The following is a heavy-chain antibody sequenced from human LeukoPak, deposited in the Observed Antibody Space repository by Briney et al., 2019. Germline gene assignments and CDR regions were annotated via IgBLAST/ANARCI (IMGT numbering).Heavy chain of an antibody. CDR2: IIPMFGTA. D-gene: IGHD1-26*01. CDR1: GGTFSSYA. CDR3: ARGEGYRVGAWWYFDY. V-gene: IGHV1-69*05. Sequence: ASVKVSCKASGGTFSSYAISWVRQAPGQGLEWMGGIIPMFGTANYAQKFHGRVTITTDESTSTAYMELSSLRSEDTAVYYCARGEGYRVGAWWYFDYWGQGTLVTVSS. J-gene: IGHJ4*02.